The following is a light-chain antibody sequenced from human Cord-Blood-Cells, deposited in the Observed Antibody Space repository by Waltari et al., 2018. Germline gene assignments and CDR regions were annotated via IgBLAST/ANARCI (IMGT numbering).Light chain of an antibody. V-gene: IGLV3-1*01. CDR2: QDS. CDR1: KLGDKY. J-gene: IGLJ2*01. CDR3: QAWDSSTVV. Sequence: SYELTQPPSVSVSPGQTASITCSGDKLGDKYACWYQQKPGQSPVLVIYQDSNRPSGIPGRFSGSNDGNTATLTISGTQAMDEADYYCQAWDSSTVVFGGGTKLTVL.